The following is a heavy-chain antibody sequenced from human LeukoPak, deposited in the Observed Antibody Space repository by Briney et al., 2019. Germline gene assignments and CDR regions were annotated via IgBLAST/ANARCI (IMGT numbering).Heavy chain of an antibody. CDR1: GFTFSSYS. CDR2: ISSSSSYI. Sequence: GGPLRLSCAASGFTFSSYSMNWVRQAPGKGLEWVSSISSSSSYIYYADSVKGRITISRDNAKNSLYLQMNSLRAEDTAVYYCARDIGYCIDYWGQGTLVTVSS. D-gene: IGHD2-15*01. V-gene: IGHV3-21*01. CDR3: ARDIGYCIDY. J-gene: IGHJ4*02.